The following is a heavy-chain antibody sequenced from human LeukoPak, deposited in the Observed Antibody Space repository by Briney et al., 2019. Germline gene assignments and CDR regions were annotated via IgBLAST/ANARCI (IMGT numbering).Heavy chain of an antibody. J-gene: IGHJ3*01. CDR1: GFTFNSYW. V-gene: IGHV3-74*01. CDR2: INTDGSRI. Sequence: QPGGSLRLSCAASGFTFNSYWMHWVRQAPGKGLVWVANINTDGSRINYADSVKGRFTISRDNAKNTLFLQMNSLRVEDTAVYYCARALEFWGQGTMVTVSS. CDR3: ARALEF.